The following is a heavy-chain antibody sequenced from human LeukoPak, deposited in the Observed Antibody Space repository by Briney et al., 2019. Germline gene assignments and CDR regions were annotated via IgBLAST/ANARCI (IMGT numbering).Heavy chain of an antibody. J-gene: IGHJ6*03. D-gene: IGHD1-1*01. CDR1: GFTFDDYA. V-gene: IGHV3-9*01. Sequence: PGRSLRLSCTASGFTFDDYAMLWVRQGPGQSPEWLATISWNSGSIGYADYVKGRFTISRDNSGNSVFLLMNDLRPDDTAMYFCANDTTMALADYSMDVWGEGTRVIVSS. CDR3: ANDTTMALADYSMDV. CDR2: ISWNSGSI.